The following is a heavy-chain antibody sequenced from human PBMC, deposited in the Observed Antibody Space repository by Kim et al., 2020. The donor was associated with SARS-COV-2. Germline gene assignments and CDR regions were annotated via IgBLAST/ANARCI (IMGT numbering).Heavy chain of an antibody. D-gene: IGHD3-10*01. V-gene: IGHV3-33*05. CDR1: GFTFSSYG. CDR3: ARDPYYCSGSYYNPGPDAFDI. CDR2: ISYDGSNK. J-gene: IGHJ3*02. Sequence: GGSLRLSCAASGFTFSSYGMHWVRQAPGKGLEWVAVISYDGSNKYYADSVKGRFTISRDNSKNTLYLQMNSLRAEDTAVYYCARDPYYCSGSYYNPGPDAFDIWGQGTMVTVSS.